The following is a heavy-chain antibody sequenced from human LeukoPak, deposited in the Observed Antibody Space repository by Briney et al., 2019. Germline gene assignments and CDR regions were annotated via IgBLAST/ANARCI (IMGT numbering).Heavy chain of an antibody. D-gene: IGHD3-22*01. CDR3: ARDYDSSGYYSSFDY. CDR1: GYTFSDFY. Sequence: ASVTVSCKASGYTFSDFYIHWVRQAPGQGLEWMGWISAYNGNTNYAQKLQGRVTMTTDTSTSTAYMELRSLRSDDTAVYYCARDYDSSGYYSSFDYWGQGTLVTVSS. V-gene: IGHV1-18*04. J-gene: IGHJ4*02. CDR2: ISAYNGNT.